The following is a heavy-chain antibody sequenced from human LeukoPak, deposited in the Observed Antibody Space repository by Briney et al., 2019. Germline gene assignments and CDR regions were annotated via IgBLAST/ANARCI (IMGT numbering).Heavy chain of an antibody. D-gene: IGHD3-22*01. CDR3: ARDHYYDSSGYFSWYYFDY. CDR2: IRFEGSSK. CDR1: GFTFSSYG. V-gene: IGHV3-30*02. J-gene: IGHJ4*02. Sequence: GSLRLSCAASGFTFSSYGMHWVRQSPGTGLEWMAFIRFEGSSKYYADSVKGRFTISRDDSKNTLYLQMNSLRAEDTAVYYCARDHYYDSSGYFSWYYFDYWGQGTLVTVSS.